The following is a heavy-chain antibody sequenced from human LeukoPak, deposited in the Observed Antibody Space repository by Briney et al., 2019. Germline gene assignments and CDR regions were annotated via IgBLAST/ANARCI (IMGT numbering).Heavy chain of an antibody. CDR2: INPNSGGT. CDR3: ARWGSSWSLDNWFDP. D-gene: IGHD6-13*01. J-gene: IGHJ5*02. CDR1: GYTFTGYY. Sequence: ASVKVSCKASGYTFTGYYMHWVRQAPGQGLEWMGWINPNSGGTNYAQKFQGRVTMTRDTSISTAYVELSRLRSDDTAVYYCARWGSSWSLDNWFDPWGQGTLVTVSS. V-gene: IGHV1-2*02.